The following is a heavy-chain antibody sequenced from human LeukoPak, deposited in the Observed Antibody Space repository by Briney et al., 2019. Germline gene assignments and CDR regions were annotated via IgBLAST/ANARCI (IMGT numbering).Heavy chain of an antibody. CDR3: ARLGTYWSNYYFEY. CDR1: GYSFTTYW. CDR2: IYPGDSDT. V-gene: IGHV5-51*03. Sequence: GKSLKISCKGSGYSFTTYWIGWVRQMPGKGLEWMGIIYPGDSDTRYSPSFQGQVTISADKSINTAYLQWSSLKASDTAMYYCARLGTYWSNYYFEYWGQGTLVTVSS. D-gene: IGHD3-10*01. J-gene: IGHJ4*02.